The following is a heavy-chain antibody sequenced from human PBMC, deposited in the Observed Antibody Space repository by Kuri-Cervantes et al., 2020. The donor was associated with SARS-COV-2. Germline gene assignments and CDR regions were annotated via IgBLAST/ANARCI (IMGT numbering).Heavy chain of an antibody. CDR1: GFTVSSNY. V-gene: IGHV3-66*01. Sequence: GGSLRLSCAASGFTVSSNYMSWVRQAPGKGLEWVSVIYSGGSTYYADSVKGRFTISRDNSKNTLYLQMNSLRAEDTAVYYCARDGLGIVATKYYYYMDVWGKGTTVTVSS. J-gene: IGHJ6*03. D-gene: IGHD5-12*01. CDR2: IYSGGST. CDR3: ARDGLGIVATKYYYYMDV.